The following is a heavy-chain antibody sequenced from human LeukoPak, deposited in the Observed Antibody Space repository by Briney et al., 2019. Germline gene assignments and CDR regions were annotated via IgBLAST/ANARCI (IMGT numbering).Heavy chain of an antibody. D-gene: IGHD3-3*01. Sequence: GGSLRLSCAASGFTFSSYAMSWVRQAPGKGLEWVSAISGSGGSTYYADSVKGRFTISRDNSKNTLFLQMSSLRAEDTAVYYCAKVRVTIFGVVHGFDYWGQGTLVTVSS. J-gene: IGHJ4*02. CDR3: AKVRVTIFGVVHGFDY. CDR2: ISGSGGST. CDR1: GFTFSSYA. V-gene: IGHV3-23*01.